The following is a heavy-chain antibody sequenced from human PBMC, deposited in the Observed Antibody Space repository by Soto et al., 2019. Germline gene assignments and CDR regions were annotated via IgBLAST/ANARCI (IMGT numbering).Heavy chain of an antibody. V-gene: IGHV3-30*18. D-gene: IGHD6-19*01. CDR1: GFTFSRYG. CDR3: AKEIGADEGWYYGMDV. Sequence: PVGSLRLSCAASGFTFSRYGMHWVRQAPGKGLEWVAVISYDGSNKYYADSVKGRFTISRDNSKNTLYLQMNSLRAEDTAVYYCAKEIGADEGWYYGMDVWGQGTTVTVSS. J-gene: IGHJ6*02. CDR2: ISYDGSNK.